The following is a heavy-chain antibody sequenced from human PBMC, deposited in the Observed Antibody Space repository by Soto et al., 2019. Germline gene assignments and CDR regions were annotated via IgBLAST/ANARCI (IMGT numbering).Heavy chain of an antibody. J-gene: IGHJ6*02. V-gene: IGHV4-30-2*01. CDR2: IYHSGST. CDR3: ARGVGATNPYYYYGMDV. D-gene: IGHD1-26*01. CDR1: GGSISSGGYS. Sequence: SETLSLTCAVSGGSISSGGYSWSWIRQPPGKGLEWIGYIYHSGSTYYNPSLKSPVTISVDRSKNQFSLKLTAVTAADTAVYYCARGVGATNPYYYYGMDVWGQGTTVTVSS.